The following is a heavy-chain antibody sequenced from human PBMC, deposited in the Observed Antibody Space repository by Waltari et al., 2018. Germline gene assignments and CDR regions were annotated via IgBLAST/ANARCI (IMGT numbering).Heavy chain of an antibody. J-gene: IGHJ3*02. Sequence: QVQLVQSGAEVKKPGASVKVSCKASGYTFTGYYMHWVRQAPGQGLEWMGRINPNSGGINYAQKFQGRVTMTRDTSISTAYMELSRLRSDDTAVYYCARVAAAGTEFDAFDIWGQGTMVTVSS. V-gene: IGHV1-2*06. D-gene: IGHD6-13*01. CDR2: INPNSGGI. CDR3: ARVAAAGTEFDAFDI. CDR1: GYTFTGYY.